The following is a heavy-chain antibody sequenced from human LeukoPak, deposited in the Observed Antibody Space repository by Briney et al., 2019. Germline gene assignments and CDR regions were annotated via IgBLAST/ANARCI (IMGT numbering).Heavy chain of an antibody. Sequence: GGSLRLSCAASGFTFDDYAMHWVRHAPGKGLEWVSGISWNSGSIGYADSVKGRFTISRDNAKNSLYLQMNSLRAEDTAVYYCARVIGVALIPVGSFDYWGQGTLVTVSS. J-gene: IGHJ4*02. D-gene: IGHD1-26*01. CDR1: GFTFDDYA. V-gene: IGHV3-9*01. CDR3: ARVIGVALIPVGSFDY. CDR2: ISWNSGSI.